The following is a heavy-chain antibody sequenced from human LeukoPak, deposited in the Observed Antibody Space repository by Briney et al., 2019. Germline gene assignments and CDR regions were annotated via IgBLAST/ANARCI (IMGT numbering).Heavy chain of an antibody. CDR2: IRSKAYGGTT. V-gene: IGHV3-49*04. J-gene: IGHJ4*02. D-gene: IGHD6-19*01. Sequence: GGSLRLSCTASGFTFGDYAMSWVRQAPGKGLEWVGSIRSKAYGGTTEYAASVKGRFTISRDDSKSIAYLQMNSLRAEDTAVYYCARGIAVAGTSWGQGTLVTVSS. CDR1: GFTFGDYA. CDR3: ARGIAVAGTS.